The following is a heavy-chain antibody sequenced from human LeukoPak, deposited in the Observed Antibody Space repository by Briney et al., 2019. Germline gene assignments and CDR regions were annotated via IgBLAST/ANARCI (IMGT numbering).Heavy chain of an antibody. V-gene: IGHV3-49*04. CDR1: GFTFGDYA. J-gene: IGHJ4*02. Sequence: GGSLRLSCTASGFTFGDYAMSWVRQAPGKGLEWVGFIRSKAYGGTTEYAASVKGRITISRDDFKSIAYLQMNSLKTEDTAVYYCTWLLWFGELQYWGQGTLVTVSS. D-gene: IGHD3-10*01. CDR2: IRSKAYGGTT. CDR3: TWLLWFGELQY.